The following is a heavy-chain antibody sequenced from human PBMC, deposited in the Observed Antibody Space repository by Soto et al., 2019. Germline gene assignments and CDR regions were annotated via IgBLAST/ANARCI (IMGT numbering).Heavy chain of an antibody. V-gene: IGHV4-39*01. D-gene: IGHD6-13*01. J-gene: IGHJ6*02. CDR2: VHYSGNS. Sequence: SETLSLTCTVSGGSISSRTHYWGWIRQSPEKGLDWIGSVHYSGNSAYRPSLKSRLTISIDTSRNQFSLRLTSVTVADTAVYFCARALAYSSSWYGGHYYYGMDGWGQGTTVTFSS. CDR1: GGSISSRTHY. CDR3: ARALAYSSSWYGGHYYYGMDG.